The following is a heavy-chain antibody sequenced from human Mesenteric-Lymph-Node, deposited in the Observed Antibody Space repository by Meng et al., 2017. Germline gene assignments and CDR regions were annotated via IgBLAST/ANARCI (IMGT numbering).Heavy chain of an antibody. CDR3: ARRGSGYHLDY. D-gene: IGHD5-12*01. CDR2: IGTAGDT. J-gene: IGHJ4*02. Sequence: GESLKISCAASGFTVSSNYMSWVRQAPGKGLEWVSAIGTAGDTYYPDSVKGRFTISREDAKSSSYLQMNSLRAGDTAVYYCARRGSGYHLDYWGQGTLVTVSS. V-gene: IGHV3-13*01. CDR1: GFTVSSNY.